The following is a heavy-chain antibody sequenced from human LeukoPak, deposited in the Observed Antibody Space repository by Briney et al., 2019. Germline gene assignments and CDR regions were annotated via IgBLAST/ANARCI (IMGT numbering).Heavy chain of an antibody. CDR3: AKGPERRGFCSGSACYSDC. Sequence: GASLRLSCAASGLTFSGYVMSWARQAPGKGLEWVATLSANGGRTYYTESVKGHFTISRDNSKNTLYLQMNSLRADDTAVYYCAKGPERRGFCSGSACYSDCWGQGTLVTVSS. CDR1: GLTFSGYV. CDR2: LSANGGRT. V-gene: IGHV3-23*01. J-gene: IGHJ4*02. D-gene: IGHD2-8*02.